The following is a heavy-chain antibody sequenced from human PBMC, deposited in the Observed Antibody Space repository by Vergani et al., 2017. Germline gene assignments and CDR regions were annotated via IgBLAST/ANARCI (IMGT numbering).Heavy chain of an antibody. CDR1: GYTFTSYY. J-gene: IGHJ4*02. CDR2: INPSGGST. CDR3: ARKGEMDPDYFDY. D-gene: IGHD5-24*01. V-gene: IGHV1-46*01. Sequence: QVQLVQSGAEVKKPGASVKVSCKASGYTFTSYYMHWVRQAPGQGLEWMGIINPSGGSTSYAQKFQGRVTMTTDTSTSTAYMELRSLRSDDTAVYYCARKGEMDPDYFDYWGQGTLVTVSS.